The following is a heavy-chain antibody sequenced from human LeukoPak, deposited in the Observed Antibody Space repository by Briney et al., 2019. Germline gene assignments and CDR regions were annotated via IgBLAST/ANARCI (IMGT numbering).Heavy chain of an antibody. V-gene: IGHV3-23*01. D-gene: IGHD4-23*01. CDR1: GFTFSTYA. J-gene: IGHJ4*02. CDR2: ISGSGGST. Sequence: GGSLGLSCAASGFTFSTYAMSWVRQAPGKGLEWVSVISGSGGSTYYADSVKGRFTISRDNSKNTLYLQMNSLRAEDTAVYYCAKGTTTLVVTKIDYWGQGTLVTVSS. CDR3: AKGTTTLVVTKIDY.